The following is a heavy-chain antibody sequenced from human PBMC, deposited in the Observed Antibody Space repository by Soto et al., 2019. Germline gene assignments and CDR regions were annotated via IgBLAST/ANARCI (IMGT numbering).Heavy chain of an antibody. CDR3: AMVDIYVTPTPQDV. V-gene: IGHV1-18*01. D-gene: IGHD2-2*03. CDR2: ISPYTGDT. Sequence: QVQLVQSGDEMKKPGASVRVSCKASGYIFVNYGIAWVRQAPGQGLEWMGWISPYTGDTHSASKVQGRLTMTTDPSTSTAYMDLGSLTSDDSAVYYCAMVDIYVTPTPQDVWGQGTTVTVSS. J-gene: IGHJ6*02. CDR1: GYIFVNYG.